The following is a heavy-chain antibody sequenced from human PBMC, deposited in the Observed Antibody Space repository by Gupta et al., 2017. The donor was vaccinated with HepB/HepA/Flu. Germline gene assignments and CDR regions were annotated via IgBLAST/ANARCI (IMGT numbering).Heavy chain of an antibody. V-gene: IGHV3-30*04. CDR1: GFTFSNYT. CDR3: ALDGPPKGGNGSNELRN. J-gene: IGHJ2*01. CDR2: ISYDGSHE. D-gene: IGHD4-23*01. Sequence: GRSLRLSCAASGFTFSNYTMHWVRQAPGKGLEWVAFISYDGSHEDYADSGKCRFTISRENSKNTLYLQMNSQRTEERDVDYCALDGPPKGGNGSNELRNGGRGTMVTV.